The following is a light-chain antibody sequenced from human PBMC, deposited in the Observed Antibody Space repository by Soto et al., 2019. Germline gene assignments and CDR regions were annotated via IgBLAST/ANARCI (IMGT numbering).Light chain of an antibody. CDR2: AAS. CDR3: QQSYSHPA. J-gene: IGKJ1*01. CDR1: QSISSW. Sequence: DIQMTQSPSTLSASVGDRVTITCRASQSISSWLAWYQQKPGKAPKLLIYAASSLQSGVPSRFSGSGSGTDFTLTISSLQPEDFATYYCQQSYSHPAFGQGTKVDIK. V-gene: IGKV1-39*01.